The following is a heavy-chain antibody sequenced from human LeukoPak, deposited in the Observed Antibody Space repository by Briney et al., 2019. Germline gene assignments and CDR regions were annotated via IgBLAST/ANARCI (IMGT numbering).Heavy chain of an antibody. CDR1: GFTFATYA. J-gene: IGHJ4*02. D-gene: IGHD6-19*01. Sequence: GGSLRLSCAASGFTFATYAMNWVRQAPGKGLEWVSDIGASSGSIYYADSVKGRFIISRDNAKNSLYLQMNGLRDEDTAVYYCARDAGSGYLDYWGQGTLVTVSS. CDR2: IGASSGSI. CDR3: ARDAGSGYLDY. V-gene: IGHV3-48*02.